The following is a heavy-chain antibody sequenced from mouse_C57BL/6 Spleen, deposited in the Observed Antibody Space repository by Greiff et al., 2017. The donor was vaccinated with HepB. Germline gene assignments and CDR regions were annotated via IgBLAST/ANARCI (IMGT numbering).Heavy chain of an antibody. CDR2: INPNNGGT. V-gene: IGHV1-26*01. CDR1: GYTFTDYY. D-gene: IGHD1-1*01. CDR3: ARGSITTVVAPYYYAMDY. J-gene: IGHJ4*01. Sequence: EVQLQQSGPELVKPGASVKISCKASGYTFTDYYMNWVKQSHGKSLEWIGDINPNNGGTSYNQKFKGKATLTVDKSSSTAYMELRSLTSEDSAVYYCARGSITTVVAPYYYAMDYWGQGTSVTVSS.